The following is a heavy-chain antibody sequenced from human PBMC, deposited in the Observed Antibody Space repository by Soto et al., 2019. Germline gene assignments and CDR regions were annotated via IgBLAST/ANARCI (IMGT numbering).Heavy chain of an antibody. CDR1: GFTFSSYS. CDR2: ISSSSSYI. D-gene: IGHD3-22*01. V-gene: IGHV3-21*01. Sequence: PGGSLRLSCAASGFTFSSYSMNWVRQAPGKGLEWVSSISSSSSYIYYADSVKGRFTISRDNAKNSLYLQMSSLRAEDTAVYYCAREGFDSSGYYRGLDYWGQGTLVTVSS. CDR3: AREGFDSSGYYRGLDY. J-gene: IGHJ4*02.